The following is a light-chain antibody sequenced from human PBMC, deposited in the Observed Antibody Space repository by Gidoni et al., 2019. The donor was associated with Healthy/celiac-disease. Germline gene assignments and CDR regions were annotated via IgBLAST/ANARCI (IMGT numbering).Light chain of an antibody. CDR2: EVS. CDR3: SSYTRSSTRV. Sequence: QSALTQPASVSGSPGQSITISCTGTSSDVGGYNYVSWYQQHPGKAPKLMIYEVSNRPSGVSNRSSGSKSGNTASLTISGLQAEDEADYYCSSYTRSSTRVFGGGTKLTVL. V-gene: IGLV2-14*01. J-gene: IGLJ3*02. CDR1: SSDVGGYNY.